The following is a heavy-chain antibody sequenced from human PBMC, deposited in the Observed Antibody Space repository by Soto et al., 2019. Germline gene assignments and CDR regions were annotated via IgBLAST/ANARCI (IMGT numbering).Heavy chain of an antibody. CDR3: ARSHGSSTSLEIYYYYYYGMDV. CDR1: GGTFSSYA. D-gene: IGHD2-2*01. Sequence: QVQLVQSGAEVKKPGSSVKVSCKASGGTFSSYAISWVRQAPGQGLEWMGGIIPISETTNYAQKFQGRVTITADESKSTAYMAPSSLRSEDTAVYYCARSHGSSTSLEIYYYYYYGMDVWGQGTTVTVSS. V-gene: IGHV1-69*01. CDR2: IIPISETT. J-gene: IGHJ6*02.